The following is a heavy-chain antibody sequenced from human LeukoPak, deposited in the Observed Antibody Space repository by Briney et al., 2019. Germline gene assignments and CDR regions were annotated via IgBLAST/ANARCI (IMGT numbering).Heavy chain of an antibody. Sequence: ASVKVSCKASGYTFTSYDINWVRQATGQGLEWMGWMNPNSGNTGYAQKFQGRVTMTRNTSISTAYMELSSLRSEDTAVYYCASLGTKYYDLWSGYYQNYYGMDVWGQGTTVTVSS. V-gene: IGHV1-8*01. D-gene: IGHD3-3*01. CDR2: MNPNSGNT. CDR1: GYTFTSYD. J-gene: IGHJ6*02. CDR3: ASLGTKYYDLWSGYYQNYYGMDV.